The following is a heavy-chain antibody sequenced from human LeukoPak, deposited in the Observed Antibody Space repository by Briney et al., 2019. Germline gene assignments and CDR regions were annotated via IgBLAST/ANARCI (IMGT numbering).Heavy chain of an antibody. Sequence: GGSLRLSCPASGFTFSSYAMSWVRQAPGKGLEWVSAISGSGGSTYYADSVKGRFTISRDNSKNTLYLQMNSLRAEDTAVYYCAKVYSSGWYQVNNWFDPWGQGTLVTVSS. V-gene: IGHV3-23*01. CDR3: AKVYSSGWYQVNNWFDP. CDR1: GFTFSSYA. CDR2: ISGSGGST. J-gene: IGHJ5*02. D-gene: IGHD6-19*01.